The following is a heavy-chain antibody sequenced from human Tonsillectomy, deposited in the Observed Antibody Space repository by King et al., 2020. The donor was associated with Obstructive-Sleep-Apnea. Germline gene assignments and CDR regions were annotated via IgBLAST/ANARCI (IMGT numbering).Heavy chain of an antibody. V-gene: IGHV3-30*02. CDR3: AKDYSSWYNYYAMDV. CDR1: GFTFKRYG. Sequence: VQLVESGGGVVQPGGSLRLSCEASGFTFKRYGMNWVRQAPGKGLEWVAFMRHDEGDKNYADSVSGRFTISRDNSKNTLFLQMSSLRAEDTAVYYCAKDYSSWYNYYAMDVWGQGTTVIVSS. D-gene: IGHD6-13*01. J-gene: IGHJ6*02. CDR2: MRHDEGDK.